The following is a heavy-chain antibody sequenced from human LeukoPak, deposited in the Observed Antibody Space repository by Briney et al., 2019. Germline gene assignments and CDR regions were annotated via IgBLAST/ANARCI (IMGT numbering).Heavy chain of an antibody. D-gene: IGHD2-15*01. CDR1: GYTFTNYD. CDR3: ARVSLGYCSGGTCYFQDH. CDR2: MNPNSGNT. V-gene: IGHV1-8*01. J-gene: IGHJ4*02. Sequence: GASVKVSCKASGYTFTNYDINWGRRATGQGLEWMGWMNPNSGNTGYAQKFQGRVTMTRSTSISTAYMELSSLTSEDTAVYYCARVSLGYCSGGTCYFQDHWGQGTLVTVSS.